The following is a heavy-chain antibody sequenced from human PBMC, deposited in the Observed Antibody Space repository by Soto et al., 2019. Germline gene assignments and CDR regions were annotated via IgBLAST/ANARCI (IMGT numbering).Heavy chain of an antibody. J-gene: IGHJ5*02. CDR2: IYIGGTT. V-gene: IGHV3-53*01. CDR3: AKSSGWPSWFDT. D-gene: IGHD6-19*01. CDR1: GFTVSSGY. Sequence: EVHLVESGGGLIQPGGSLRLSCEVSGFTVSSGYFSWVRQAPGKGLEWVSVIYIGGTTYYTDSVKGRFTISRDNLKNTLYLQVNSLRAEDTAVYYCAKSSGWPSWFDTWGQGTLVTVSS.